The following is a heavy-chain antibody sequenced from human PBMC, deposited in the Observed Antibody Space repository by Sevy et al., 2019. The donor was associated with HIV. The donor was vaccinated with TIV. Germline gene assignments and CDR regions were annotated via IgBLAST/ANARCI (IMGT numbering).Heavy chain of an antibody. CDR1: GFTFSNYY. CDR2: FNGDGSDI. CDR3: FVRIRDSSEIDY. J-gene: IGHJ4*02. Sequence: GGSLRLSCAASGFTFSNYYMNWVRQGPGKGRVWVARFNGDGSDINYADSVRGRFTISRDNTKNTLYLQMSSLRGEDTAVYYCFVRIRDSSEIDYWGQGTLVTVSS. V-gene: IGHV3-74*01. D-gene: IGHD6-6*01.